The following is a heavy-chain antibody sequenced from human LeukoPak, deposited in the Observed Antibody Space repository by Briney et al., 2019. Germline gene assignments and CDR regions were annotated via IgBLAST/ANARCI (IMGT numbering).Heavy chain of an antibody. CDR3: ATDRGWRTSGYYLYYFEY. Sequence: GGSLRLSCAASGFIFTNYFMSWVRQAPGKGLEWVASIRHDGSEKYYVDSVRGRFTISRDNTMNSLYLQMSSLRAEDTAVYYCATDRGWRTSGYYLYYFEYWGQGTLVTFSS. V-gene: IGHV3-7*01. D-gene: IGHD3-3*01. J-gene: IGHJ4*02. CDR2: IRHDGSEK. CDR1: GFIFTNYF.